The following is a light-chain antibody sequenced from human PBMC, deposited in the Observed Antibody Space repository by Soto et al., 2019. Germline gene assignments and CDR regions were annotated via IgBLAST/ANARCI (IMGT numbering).Light chain of an antibody. Sequence: EIVLTQSPGTLSLSPGERATLSCRASQSVSGSYLAWYQQKPGQAPRLLIYGASNRATGIPDRFSGSGSGTDFTLTISRLEPEDFAVYYCQQYGSSLWTLGQGTKVEIK. CDR2: GAS. J-gene: IGKJ1*01. V-gene: IGKV3-20*01. CDR3: QQYGSSLWT. CDR1: QSVSGSY.